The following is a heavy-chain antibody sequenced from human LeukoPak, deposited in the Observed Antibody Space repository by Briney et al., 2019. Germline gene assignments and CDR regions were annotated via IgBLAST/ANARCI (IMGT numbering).Heavy chain of an antibody. CDR1: GFTFSSYV. D-gene: IGHD5-18*01. CDR2: ISYDGSNK. V-gene: IGHV3-30*18. J-gene: IGHJ4*02. Sequence: GRSLRLSFAASGFTFSSYVMHWVRQAPGKGLEGVAGISYDGSNKYYADSVQRRYSISRDNSKNTMYLQMNSMRDEDTAVYYCAKDQIQLWLGSVDYWGQGTLVTVS. CDR3: AKDQIQLWLGSVDY.